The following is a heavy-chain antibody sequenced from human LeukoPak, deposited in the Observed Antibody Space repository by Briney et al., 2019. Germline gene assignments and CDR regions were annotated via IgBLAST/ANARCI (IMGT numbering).Heavy chain of an antibody. D-gene: IGHD2-2*01. J-gene: IGHJ6*03. CDR1: GYTFTGYY. CDR3: ARSAASWQYYYYYMDV. CDR2: INPNSGGT. V-gene: IGHV1-2*02. Sequence: ASVKVSCKASGYTFTGYYMHWVRQAPGQGLEWMGWINPNSGGTNYAQKFQGRVTMTRDTSISTAYMELRRLRSDDTAVYYCARSAASWQYYYYYMDVWGKGTTVTISS.